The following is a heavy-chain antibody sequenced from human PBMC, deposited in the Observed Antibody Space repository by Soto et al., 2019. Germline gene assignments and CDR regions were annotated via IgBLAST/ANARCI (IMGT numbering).Heavy chain of an antibody. V-gene: IGHV4-31*03. CDR2: IYYSGST. J-gene: IGHJ5*02. CDR3: AILYCSSTSCYAVDWFDP. D-gene: IGHD2-2*01. Sequence: SETLSLTCTVSGGSISSGGYYWSWIRQHPGKGLEWIGYIYYSGSTYYNPSLKSRVTISVDTSKNQFSLKLSSVTAADTAVYYCAILYCSSTSCYAVDWFDPWGQGTLVTVSS. CDR1: GGSISSGGYY.